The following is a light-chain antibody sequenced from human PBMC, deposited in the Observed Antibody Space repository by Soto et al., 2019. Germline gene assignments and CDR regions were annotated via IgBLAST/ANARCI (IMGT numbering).Light chain of an antibody. CDR2: IDD. V-gene: IGLV1-44*01. J-gene: IGLJ7*01. CDR1: TSNIAGNT. Sequence: QSALTQPPSRSGTPGQRVTISCSGSTSNIAGNTVHWYQHLPETAPKLLIYIDDQRPSGVPDRFSGSKSGTSASLAISGLQSDDEADYYCATGDDSLNAAVFGGGTQLTVL. CDR3: ATGDDSLNAAV.